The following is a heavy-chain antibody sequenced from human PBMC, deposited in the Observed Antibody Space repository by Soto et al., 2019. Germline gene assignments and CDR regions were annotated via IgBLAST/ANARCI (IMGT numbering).Heavy chain of an antibody. J-gene: IGHJ4*02. CDR3: ARDLGYSSWDGVAFDY. V-gene: IGHV3-30-3*01. CDR1: GFTFSSYA. D-gene: IGHD6-13*01. CDR2: ISYDGSNK. Sequence: QVQLVEAGGGVVQPWRSLRLSCAASGFTFSSYAMHWVRQAPGKGLEWVAVISYDGSNKYYAGSVKGRFTISRDNSKNTLYLKMTSLRAEDTAVYYCARDLGYSSWDGVAFDYWGQGTLVTVSS.